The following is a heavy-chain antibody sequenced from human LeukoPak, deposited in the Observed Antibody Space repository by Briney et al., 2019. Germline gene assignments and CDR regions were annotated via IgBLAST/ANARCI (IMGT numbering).Heavy chain of an antibody. CDR1: GFTFSSYA. CDR2: ISGSGGGT. J-gene: IGHJ4*02. Sequence: PGGSLRLSCAASGFTFSSYAMSWVRQAPGKGLEWVSAISGSGGGTYYADSVKGRFTISRDNSKNTLYLQMNSLRAEDTAVYYCAKTQTYYYDSSGYYYPMAYWGQGTLVTVSS. CDR3: AKTQTYYYDSSGYYYPMAY. D-gene: IGHD3-22*01. V-gene: IGHV3-23*01.